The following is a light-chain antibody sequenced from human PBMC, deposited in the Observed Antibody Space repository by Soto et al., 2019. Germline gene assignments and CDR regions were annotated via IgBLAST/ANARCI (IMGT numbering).Light chain of an antibody. J-gene: IGLJ1*01. CDR1: NSDVGIYDF. CDR2: EVS. CDR3: ISYTSDDVRYV. V-gene: IGLV2-14*01. Sequence: QSVLTQPASVSGTPGQSITISCTGSNSDVGIYDFVSWYQHHPGRAPKLIVSEVSHRPSGVSNRFSGSKSGNTASLIISGLQSEDEADYYCISYTSDDVRYVFGTGTKVTVL.